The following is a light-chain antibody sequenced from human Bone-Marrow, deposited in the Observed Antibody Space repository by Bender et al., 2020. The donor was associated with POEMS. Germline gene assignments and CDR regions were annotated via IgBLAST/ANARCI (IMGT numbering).Light chain of an antibody. Sequence: QSVLTQPPSASGTPGQRVTISCSGSSSNIGSNYVYWYQQHPGKAPKVIIYEVTKRPSGVSNRFSGYKSGNTASQTISGLQADDEAHYYCCSYAGNSRLVFGGGTKLTVL. CDR2: EVT. CDR3: CSYAGNSRLV. V-gene: IGLV2-23*02. J-gene: IGLJ3*02. CDR1: SSNIGSNY.